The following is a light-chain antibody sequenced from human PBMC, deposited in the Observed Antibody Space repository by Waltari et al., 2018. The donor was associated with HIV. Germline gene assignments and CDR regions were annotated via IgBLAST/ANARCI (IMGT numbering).Light chain of an antibody. CDR2: EVS. CDR3: SSYAGSNNLV. CDR1: SSDVGGYNY. V-gene: IGLV2-8*01. Sequence: QSALTQPPSASGSPGQSVTISCTGTSSDVGGYNYVSWYQPRPVKAPKLMIYEVSKRPSGVPDRFSGSKSGNTASLTVSGLQAEDEADYYCSSYAGSNNLVFGGGTKLTVL. J-gene: IGLJ2*01.